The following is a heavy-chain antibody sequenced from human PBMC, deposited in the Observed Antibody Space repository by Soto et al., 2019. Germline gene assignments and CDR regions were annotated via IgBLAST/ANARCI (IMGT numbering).Heavy chain of an antibody. CDR1: GVSFDIYA. CDR2: ISGSGGST. D-gene: IGHD4-17*01. J-gene: IGHJ1*01. V-gene: IGHV3-23*01. CDR3: AKVELYYGDYSAGSEYFQH. Sequence: GGSLRLSCAGSGVSFDIYAMGWVRQAPGKGLEWVSGISGSGGSTYYADSVKGRFTISRDNSKNTLYLQMNSLRAEDTAVYYCAKVELYYGDYSAGSEYFQHWGQGTLVTVSS.